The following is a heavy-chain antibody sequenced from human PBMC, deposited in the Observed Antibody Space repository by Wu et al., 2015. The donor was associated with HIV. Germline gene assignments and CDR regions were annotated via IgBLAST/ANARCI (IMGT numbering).Heavy chain of an antibody. J-gene: IGHJ4*02. CDR2: IIPIFGTA. Sequence: QVQLVQSGAEVKKPGSSVKVSCKASGGTFSSYAISWVRQAPGQGLEWMGGIIPIFGTANYAQKFQGRVTITADESTSTAYMELSSLRSEDTAVYYCASTNLGYCSSTSCYKGGSFDYWGQGTLVTVSS. D-gene: IGHD2-2*01. CDR1: GGTFSSYA. CDR3: ASTNLGYCSSTSCYKGGSFDY. V-gene: IGHV1-69*12.